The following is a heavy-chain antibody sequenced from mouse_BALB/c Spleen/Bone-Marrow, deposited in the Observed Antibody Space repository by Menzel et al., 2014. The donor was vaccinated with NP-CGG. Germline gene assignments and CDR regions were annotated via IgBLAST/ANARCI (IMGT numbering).Heavy chain of an antibody. J-gene: IGHJ3*01. CDR3: ARDGNFAY. CDR1: GFTFSDYY. CDR2: ISDGGSYT. Sequence: EVQLVESGGGLVKPGGSLKLSCAASGFTFSDYYMYWVRQTPEKRLEWVATISDGGSYTYYPDSVKGRFTISRDNAKNNLCLQMSNLKSEETAMYYCARDGNFAYWGQGTLVTVSA. D-gene: IGHD2-1*01. V-gene: IGHV5-4*02.